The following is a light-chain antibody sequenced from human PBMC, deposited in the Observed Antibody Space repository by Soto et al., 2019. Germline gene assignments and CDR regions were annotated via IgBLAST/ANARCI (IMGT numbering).Light chain of an antibody. CDR3: QQYYCPPLT. V-gene: IGKV2-30*01. J-gene: IGKJ4*01. Sequence: DVVMTQYKLSLPVTLGQPASISCRSSQSLVYSDGNTYLNWFQXRKGQPPKVXIYWASTRESGVPDRFSGSGSGTDGTINISSLQAEDGTVYDCQQYYCPPLTFGGGTKVDIK. CDR2: WAS. CDR1: QSLVYSDGNTY.